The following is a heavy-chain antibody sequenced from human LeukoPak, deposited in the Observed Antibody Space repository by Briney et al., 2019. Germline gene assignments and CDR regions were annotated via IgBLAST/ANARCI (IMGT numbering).Heavy chain of an antibody. D-gene: IGHD6-19*01. CDR3: ARDRIAVAGNAFDI. Sequence: SETLSLTCAVYGGSFSGYYWSWIRQPPGKGLEWIGEINHSGSTNYNPSLKSRVTISVDKSKNQFSLKLSSVTAADTAVYYCARDRIAVAGNAFDIWGQGTMVTVSS. CDR1: GGSFSGYY. J-gene: IGHJ3*02. V-gene: IGHV4-34*01. CDR2: INHSGST.